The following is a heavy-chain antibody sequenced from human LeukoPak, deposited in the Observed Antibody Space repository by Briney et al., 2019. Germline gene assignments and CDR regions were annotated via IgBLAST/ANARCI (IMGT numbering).Heavy chain of an antibody. V-gene: IGHV5-51*01. CDR3: ARRERYYDSSGYYYDWFDP. CDR2: IYPGDSDT. J-gene: IGHJ5*02. Sequence: GEPLKISCQGSGYSFTSYWIGWVRQMPGEGLEWMGTIYPGDSDTRYSPSFQGQVTISADKSISTAYLQSSSLKASDTAMYYCARRERYYDSSGYYYDWFDPWGQGTLVTVSS. D-gene: IGHD3-22*01. CDR1: GYSFTSYW.